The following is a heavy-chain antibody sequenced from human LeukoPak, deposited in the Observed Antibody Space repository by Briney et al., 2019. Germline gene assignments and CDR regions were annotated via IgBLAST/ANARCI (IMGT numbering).Heavy chain of an antibody. CDR2: ISSSSSYI. D-gene: IGHD3-10*01. Sequence: GGSLRLSCAASGLTFSNYAMTWVRQAPGKGLEWVSSISSSSSYIYYADSVKGRFTISRDNAKNSLYLQMNSLRAEDTAVYYCARSMVRGVPGGMDVWGQGTTVTVSS. CDR1: GLTFSNYA. J-gene: IGHJ6*02. V-gene: IGHV3-21*01. CDR3: ARSMVRGVPGGMDV.